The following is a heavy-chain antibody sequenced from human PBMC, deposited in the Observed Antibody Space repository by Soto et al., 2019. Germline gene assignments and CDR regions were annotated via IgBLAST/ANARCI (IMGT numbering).Heavy chain of an antibody. CDR1: GFTFSIYA. V-gene: IGHV3-23*01. D-gene: IGHD3-22*01. CDR3: AKDQSNSNPLYYFDF. CDR2: MSRTGDNT. J-gene: IGHJ4*02. Sequence: GESLKISCAASGFTFSIYAMTWVRQSPGKGLEWVSSMSRTGDNTYYADSVKGRFTISRDNSKNTLYLQMNSLRAEDTAIYYCAKDQSNSNPLYYFDFWGPGTLVTVSS.